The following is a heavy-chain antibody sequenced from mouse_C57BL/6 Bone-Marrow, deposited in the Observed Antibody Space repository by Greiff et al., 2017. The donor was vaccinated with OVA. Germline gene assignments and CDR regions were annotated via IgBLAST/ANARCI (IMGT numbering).Heavy chain of an antibody. V-gene: IGHV5-17*01. J-gene: IGHJ1*03. CDR3: AWTGTRWYFDV. CDR2: ISSGSSTI. Sequence: DVMLVESGGGLVKPGGSLKLSCAASGFTFSDYGMHWVRQAPEKGLEWVAYISSGSSTIYYADTVKGRFTISRDNAKNTLFLQMTSLRSEDTAMYYCAWTGTRWYFDVWGTGTTVTVSS. D-gene: IGHD4-1*01. CDR1: GFTFSDYG.